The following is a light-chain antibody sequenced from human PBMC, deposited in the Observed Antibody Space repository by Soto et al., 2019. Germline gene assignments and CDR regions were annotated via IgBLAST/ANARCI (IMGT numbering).Light chain of an antibody. CDR1: QSVNSN. Sequence: ETVMTQSPATLSVSPGERATLSCRASQSVNSNFSWYQQKLGQAPRVLLFGASTRATGIPARFRGSGSGTDFSLTINSLESEDFAVYYCQEYKTWPWTFGQGTKVEIK. CDR2: GAS. CDR3: QEYKTWPWT. V-gene: IGKV3-15*01. J-gene: IGKJ1*01.